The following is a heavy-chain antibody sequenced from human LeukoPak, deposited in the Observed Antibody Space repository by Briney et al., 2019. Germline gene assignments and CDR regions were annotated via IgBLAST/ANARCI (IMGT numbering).Heavy chain of an antibody. CDR2: IKQDGSEK. Sequence: PGGSLRLSCAASGFTFSSYSMNWVRQAPGKGLEWVANIKQDGSEKYYADSVKGRFTISRDNAKNTLYLQMNSLRAEDTAVYYCARVVRYSSSWYLGTYYYYYYYMDVWGKGTTVTISS. CDR3: ARVVRYSSSWYLGTYYYYYYYMDV. CDR1: GFTFSSYS. V-gene: IGHV3-7*01. J-gene: IGHJ6*03. D-gene: IGHD6-13*01.